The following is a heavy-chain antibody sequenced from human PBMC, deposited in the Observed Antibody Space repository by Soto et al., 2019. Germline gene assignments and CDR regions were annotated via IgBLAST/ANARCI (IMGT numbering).Heavy chain of an antibody. D-gene: IGHD4-17*01. J-gene: IGHJ5*02. V-gene: IGHV3-23*01. CDR3: ARDLTDYGGESRLGFDP. CDR1: GFTFSNYA. CDR2: ISAGGGGST. Sequence: PGGSLRLAXAAPGFTFSNYAMTWVRQAPGKGLEWVSSISAGGGGSTYYADSVKGRFTISRDNSKNTVYLQMNSLRAEDTAVYYCARDLTDYGGESRLGFDPWGHGTLVTVSS.